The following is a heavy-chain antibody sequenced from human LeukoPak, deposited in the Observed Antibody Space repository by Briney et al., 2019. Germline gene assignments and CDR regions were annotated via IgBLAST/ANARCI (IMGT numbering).Heavy chain of an antibody. D-gene: IGHD6-19*01. CDR1: GFTFSNSA. CDR2: LSGSGITT. Sequence: GGSLRLSCAASGFTFSNSAMSWVRQAPGKGLEWVSTLSGSGITTYYADSVKGRFTISRDNSENTLYLQMITLRAEDSALYYCAKGIYSSGWSYFDYWGHGTLVTVSS. V-gene: IGHV3-23*01. CDR3: AKGIYSSGWSYFDY. J-gene: IGHJ4*01.